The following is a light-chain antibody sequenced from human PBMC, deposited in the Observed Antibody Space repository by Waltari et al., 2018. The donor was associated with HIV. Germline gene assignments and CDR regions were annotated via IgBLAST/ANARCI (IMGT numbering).Light chain of an antibody. CDR3: MSYTGHNRWV. V-gene: IGLV2-8*01. J-gene: IGLJ3*02. Sequence: QSALTQPPSASGSPGQSLTISCTGTIGDVGGYDYVSWYQQNPAKAPKLLIYEDGQLPSGFPARFSGSKSGNTASLTVSGLQAEDEADYHCMSYTGHNRWVFGGGTKLTVL. CDR1: IGDVGGYDY. CDR2: EDG.